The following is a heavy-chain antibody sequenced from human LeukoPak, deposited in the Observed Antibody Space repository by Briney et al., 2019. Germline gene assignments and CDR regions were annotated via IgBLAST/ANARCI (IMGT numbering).Heavy chain of an antibody. V-gene: IGHV3-74*01. D-gene: IGHD4/OR15-4a*01. CDR3: VSDVGPYGASPVGY. J-gene: IGHJ4*02. CDR1: GFPFSSYW. CDR2: IATDGGGP. Sequence: GGSLRLSCQASGFPFSSYWMHWVRHAPGKGLVWVSRIATDGGGPISADSVKGRFTISRDNTKNTLYLQMNSLTVEDTAVYFCVSDVGPYGASPVGYWGQGTLVSVSS.